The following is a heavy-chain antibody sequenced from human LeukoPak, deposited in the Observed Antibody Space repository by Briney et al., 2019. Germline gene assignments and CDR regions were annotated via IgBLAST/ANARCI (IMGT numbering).Heavy chain of an antibody. Sequence: SETLSLTCTVSGGSISSGSYYWSWIRQPAGKGLEWIGRIYTSGSTNYNPSLKSRVTISVDTSKNQFSLKPSSVTAADTAVYYCARVRFGGRYYYYYYMDVWGKGTTVTISS. D-gene: IGHD3-10*01. CDR3: ARVRFGGRYYYYYYMDV. J-gene: IGHJ6*03. CDR1: GGSISSGSYY. CDR2: IYTSGST. V-gene: IGHV4-61*02.